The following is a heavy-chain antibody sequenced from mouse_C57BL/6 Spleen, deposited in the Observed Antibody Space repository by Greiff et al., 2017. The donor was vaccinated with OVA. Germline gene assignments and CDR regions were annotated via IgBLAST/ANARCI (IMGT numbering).Heavy chain of an antibody. J-gene: IGHJ4*01. V-gene: IGHV1-72*01. Sequence: VQLQQPGAELVKPGASVKLSCKASGYTFTSYWMHWVKQRPGRGLDWIGRIAPNSGGTKYNEKFKSKATLTVDKPSSTAYMQLSSLTSEDSAVYYCARYYGSSYLYYAMDYWGQGTSVTVSS. CDR3: ARYYGSSYLYYAMDY. CDR1: GYTFTSYW. CDR2: IAPNSGGT. D-gene: IGHD1-1*01.